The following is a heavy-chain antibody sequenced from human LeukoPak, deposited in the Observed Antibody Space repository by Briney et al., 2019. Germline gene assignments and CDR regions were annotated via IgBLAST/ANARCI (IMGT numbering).Heavy chain of an antibody. D-gene: IGHD3-22*01. J-gene: IGHJ4*02. CDR3: AGLVGRYSSGLYYYYFDY. CDR1: GDSINSLDL. CDR2: MYLSGTT. Sequence: SGTLSLTCTVSGDSINSLDLWSWVRQPPGKGLERIGEMYLSGTTHSNPSVKSRVTISIDKSKNQFFLNLSSVTAADTAVYYCAGLVGRYSSGLYYYYFDYWGQGTLVTVSS. V-gene: IGHV4-4*02.